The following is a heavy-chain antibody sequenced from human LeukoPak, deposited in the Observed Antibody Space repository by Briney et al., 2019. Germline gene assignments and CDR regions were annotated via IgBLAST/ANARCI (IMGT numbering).Heavy chain of an antibody. CDR3: ARVRYCSSTSSYFRRNAFDM. CDR1: GGSFSGYY. CDR2: INHSGST. D-gene: IGHD2-2*01. Sequence: SSETLSLTCAVYGGSFSGYYWSWIRQPPGKGLEWIGEINHSGSTNYNPSLKSRVTISVDTSKNQFSLKLSSVTAADTAVYYCARVRYCSSTSSYFRRNAFDMWGQGTMVTVSS. V-gene: IGHV4-34*01. J-gene: IGHJ3*02.